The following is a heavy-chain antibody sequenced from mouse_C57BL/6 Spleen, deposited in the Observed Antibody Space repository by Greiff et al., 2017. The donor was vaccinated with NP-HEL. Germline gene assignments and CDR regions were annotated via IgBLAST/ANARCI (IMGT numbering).Heavy chain of an antibody. CDR3: ARVYYYGSSPLAMDY. D-gene: IGHD1-1*01. J-gene: IGHJ4*01. Sequence: QVQLQQSGAELVRPGASVKLSCKASGYTFTDYYINWVKQRPGQGLEWIARIYPGSGNTYYNEKFKGKATLTAEKSSSTAYMQLSSLTSEDSAVYFCARVYYYGSSPLAMDYWGQGTSVTVSS. CDR2: IYPGSGNT. CDR1: GYTFTDYY. V-gene: IGHV1-76*01.